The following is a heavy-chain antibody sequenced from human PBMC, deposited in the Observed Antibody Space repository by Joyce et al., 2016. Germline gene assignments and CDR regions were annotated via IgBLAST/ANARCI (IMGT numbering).Heavy chain of an antibody. CDR1: GFTFSHGW. CDR3: TLLWIAAEESFDA. CDR2: IKIKTDGGTT. J-gene: IGHJ3*01. Sequence: DVQLVDSGGGLVKPGGSLRLSCAASGFTFSHGWMSWVRQAQGKGWEWVGRIKIKTDGGTTDYAAPVKGRFTISRDDSKNTLYLQMHSLKTEDTAVYYCTLLWIAAEESFDAWGQGTMVTVSS. D-gene: IGHD6-13*01. V-gene: IGHV3-15*01.